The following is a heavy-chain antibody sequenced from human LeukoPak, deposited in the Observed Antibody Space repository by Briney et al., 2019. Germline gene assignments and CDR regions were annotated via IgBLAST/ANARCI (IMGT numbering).Heavy chain of an antibody. J-gene: IGHJ4*02. V-gene: IGHV1-18*01. Sequence: ASVKVSRKSSGYTFTSYGNSWVRQAPGQGLEWMGWISAYNDNTNYAQKLQGRVTMTTDTSTSTAYMELRSLRSDDTAVYYCARGEDYYDSSGYPRLVYWGQGTLVTVSS. D-gene: IGHD3-22*01. CDR1: GYTFTSYG. CDR2: ISAYNDNT. CDR3: ARGEDYYDSSGYPRLVY.